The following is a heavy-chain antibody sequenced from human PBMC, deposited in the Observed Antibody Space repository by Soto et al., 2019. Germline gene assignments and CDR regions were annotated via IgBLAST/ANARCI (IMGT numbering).Heavy chain of an antibody. CDR2: IIPIFGKT. D-gene: IGHD6-13*01. J-gene: IGHJ4*02. V-gene: IGHV1-69*05. Sequence: SVKVSCKASGGTFSSYAISWVRQAPGQGLEWMGGIIPIFGKTNYAQKFQGRVTITTDTSTSTAYMELRSLRSDDTAVYYCARDRIAAAGTYFDYWGQGTLVTVSS. CDR3: ARDRIAAAGTYFDY. CDR1: GGTFSSYA.